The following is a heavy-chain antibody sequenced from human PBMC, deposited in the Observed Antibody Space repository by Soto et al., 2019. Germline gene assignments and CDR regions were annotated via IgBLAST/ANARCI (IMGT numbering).Heavy chain of an antibody. CDR3: ERDFYYGSGAPGVVDY. CDR2: INAGNGNT. D-gene: IGHD3-10*01. CDR1: GYTFTSYA. V-gene: IGHV1-3*01. Sequence: GASVKVSCKASGYTFTSYAMHWVRQAPGQRLEWMGWINAGNGNTKYSQKFQGRVTITRDTSASTAYMELSSLRSEDTAVYYCERDFYYGSGAPGVVDYWGQGTLVTVSS. J-gene: IGHJ4*02.